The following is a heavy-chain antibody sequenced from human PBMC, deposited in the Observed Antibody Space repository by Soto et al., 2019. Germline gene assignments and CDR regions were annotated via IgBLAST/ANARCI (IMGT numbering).Heavy chain of an antibody. Sequence: GASVKVSCKASGYTFTSYDINWVRQATGQGLEWMGWINPNSGGTNYAQKFQGWVTMTRDTSISTAYMELSRLRSDDTAVYYCASGMTTYYMDVWGKGTTVTVSS. CDR1: GYTFTSYD. J-gene: IGHJ6*03. CDR3: ASGMTTYYMDV. CDR2: INPNSGGT. V-gene: IGHV1-2*04.